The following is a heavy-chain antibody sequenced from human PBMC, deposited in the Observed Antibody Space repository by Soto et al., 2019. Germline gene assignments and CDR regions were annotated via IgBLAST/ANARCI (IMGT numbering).Heavy chain of an antibody. V-gene: IGHV4-30-2*01. J-gene: IGHJ4*02. CDR2: IYHSGST. D-gene: IGHD4-17*01. CDR1: GGSISSGGYS. CDR3: ARSQTTVTSYYY. Sequence: QLQLQESGSGLVKPSQTLSLTCAVSGGSISSGGYSCSWIRQPQGTGMEWIGYIYHSGSTYYNPSLKSRVTISVDRYKNQFSLKLSSVTAADTAVYYCARSQTTVTSYYYWGQGTLVTVSS.